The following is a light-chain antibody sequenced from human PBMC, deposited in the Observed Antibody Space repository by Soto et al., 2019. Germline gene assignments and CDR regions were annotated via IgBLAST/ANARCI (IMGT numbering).Light chain of an antibody. J-gene: IGKJ3*01. CDR1: QGISSA. CDR3: QQFNSYPHT. CDR2: DAS. V-gene: IGKV1-13*02. Sequence: ALQLTQSPSSLSASVGDRVTITCRASQGISSALAWYQQKPGKPPKLLIYDASSLESGVPSRFSGSGSGTDFTLTISSLQPEDFATYYCQQFNSYPHTFGPGTRWIS.